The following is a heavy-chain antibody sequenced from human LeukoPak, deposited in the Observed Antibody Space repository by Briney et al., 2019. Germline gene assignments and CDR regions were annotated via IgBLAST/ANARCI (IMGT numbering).Heavy chain of an antibody. D-gene: IGHD3-22*01. CDR1: GGSISSSSYY. CDR3: ARASYSYDINGWVPFDY. CDR2: IYTSGST. Sequence: SETLSLTCTVSGGSISSSSYYWGWIRQPAGKGLEWIGRIYTSGSTNYNPSLKSRVTISGDTSKNQFSLRLSSVTAADTAVYYCARASYSYDINGWVPFDYWGQGTLVTVSS. J-gene: IGHJ4*02. V-gene: IGHV4-61*02.